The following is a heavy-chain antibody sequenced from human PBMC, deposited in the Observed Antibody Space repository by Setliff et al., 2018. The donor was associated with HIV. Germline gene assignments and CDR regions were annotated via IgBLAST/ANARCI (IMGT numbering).Heavy chain of an antibody. V-gene: IGHV4-39*07. D-gene: IGHD3-22*01. CDR1: GGSISSSSYY. Sequence: PSETLSLTCTVSGGSISSSSYYWGWIRQPPGKGLEWIGSIYYSGSTNYNPSLKSRVTISVDTSKNQFSLKLYSVTAADTAVYYCAREIGDYYDSSGYYPPTDYYYGMDVWGQGTTVTVSS. CDR2: IYYSGST. CDR3: AREIGDYYDSSGYYPPTDYYYGMDV. J-gene: IGHJ6*02.